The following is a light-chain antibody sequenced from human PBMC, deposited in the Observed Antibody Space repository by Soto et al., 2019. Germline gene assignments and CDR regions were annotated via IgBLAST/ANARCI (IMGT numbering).Light chain of an antibody. J-gene: IGLJ1*01. CDR1: SSNIGNNY. CDR3: GTWDSSLSAGEV. CDR2: ENN. Sequence: QSVLTQPPSVSAAPGQKVTISCSGSSSNIGNNYVSWYQQLPGTAPKLLIYENNKRPSGIPDRFSGSKSGTSATLGITGLQTGDEADYYCGTWDSSLSAGEVFGTGTKVTAL. V-gene: IGLV1-51*02.